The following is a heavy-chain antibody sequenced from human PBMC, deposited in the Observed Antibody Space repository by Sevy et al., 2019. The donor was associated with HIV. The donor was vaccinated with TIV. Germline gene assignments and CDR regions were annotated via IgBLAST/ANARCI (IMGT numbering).Heavy chain of an antibody. CDR1: EFTFSSHA. D-gene: IGHD3-3*02. J-gene: IGHJ3*02. V-gene: IGHV3-23*01. CDR2: ISGNGENT. Sequence: GGSLRLSCTASEFTFSSHAVSWVRQAPGKGLEWVSAISGNGENTHYADSVRGRFTIFRDNFKNTLYLQMNSLRAEDTALYYCARDGRGISAFDIWGQGTMVTVSS. CDR3: ARDGRGISAFDI.